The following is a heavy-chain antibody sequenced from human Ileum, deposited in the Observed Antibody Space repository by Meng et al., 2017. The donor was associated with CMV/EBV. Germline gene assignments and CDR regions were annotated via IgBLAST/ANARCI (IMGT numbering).Heavy chain of an antibody. J-gene: IGHJ3*02. CDR1: GFAVTSHY. V-gene: IGHV3-53*01. CDR2: IYSGDST. D-gene: IGHD3-22*01. CDR3: ARGADSSGYYDAFDI. Sequence: GGSLRLSCAASGFAVTSHYMNWVRQAPEKGLEWISLIYSGDSTYYADSVKGRFTISRDSSKNTLYLQMSSLTAEDTAAYYCARGADSSGYYDAFDIWGQGTMVTVSS.